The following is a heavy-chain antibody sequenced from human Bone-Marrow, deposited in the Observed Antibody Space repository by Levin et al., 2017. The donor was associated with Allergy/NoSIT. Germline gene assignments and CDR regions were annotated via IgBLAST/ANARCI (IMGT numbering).Heavy chain of an antibody. D-gene: IGHD5-24*01. CDR3: AGGDGYNYISAFDI. J-gene: IGHJ3*02. CDR1: GFSFGGLA. CDR2: ISYDGSKK. V-gene: IGHV3-30*03. Sequence: LSLTCAASGFSFGGLAMHWVRQAPGKGLEWVSLISYDGSKKDYADSVKGRFTISRDNSKNTLYLQMNSLKVEDTAIYYCAGGDGYNYISAFDIWGQGTMVVVSS.